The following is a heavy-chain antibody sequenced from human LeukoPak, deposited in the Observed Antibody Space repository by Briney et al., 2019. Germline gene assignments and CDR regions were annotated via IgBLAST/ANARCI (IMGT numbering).Heavy chain of an antibody. D-gene: IGHD2-8*01. CDR1: GGSISSYY. CDR3: ARARRDAYNNDVWSKSPTYCFDY. J-gene: IGHJ4*02. CDR2: IYTSGST. V-gene: IGHV4-4*07. Sequence: NPSETLSLTCTVSGGSISSYYWSWIRQPAGKGLEWIGRIYTSGSTNYNPSLKSRVTMSLDTSKNQISLKLKSVTAADTAVYYCARARRDAYNNDVWSKSPTYCFDYWGPGTLVTVS.